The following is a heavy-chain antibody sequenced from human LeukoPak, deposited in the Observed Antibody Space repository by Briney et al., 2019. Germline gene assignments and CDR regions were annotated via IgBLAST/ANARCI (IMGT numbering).Heavy chain of an antibody. V-gene: IGHV1-46*01. CDR1: GYTFTSNY. D-gene: IGHD1-26*01. Sequence: ASVKVSCKAFGYTFTSNYMHWVRQAPGQGPEWMGVISPSGGSTTYAQKFQGRVTLTRDMSTSTDYLELNRLRSEDTAVYYCARVYSGIYYPPFAFDVWGQGTVVTVSS. CDR2: ISPSGGST. CDR3: ARVYSGIYYPPFAFDV. J-gene: IGHJ3*01.